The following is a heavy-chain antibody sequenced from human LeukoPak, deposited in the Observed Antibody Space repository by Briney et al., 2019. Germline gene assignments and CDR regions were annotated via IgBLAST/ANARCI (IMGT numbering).Heavy chain of an antibody. CDR1: GGSISSYY. Sequence: SETLSLTCTVSGGSISSYYWSWIRQPPGKGLEWIGYIYYSGSTYCNPSLKSRVTMSVDTSKSQFSLNLCSVTAVDAAVYYCARVGDYGQFDYWGQGTLVTVSS. D-gene: IGHD4-17*01. J-gene: IGHJ4*02. V-gene: IGHV4-59*12. CDR3: ARVGDYGQFDY. CDR2: IYYSGST.